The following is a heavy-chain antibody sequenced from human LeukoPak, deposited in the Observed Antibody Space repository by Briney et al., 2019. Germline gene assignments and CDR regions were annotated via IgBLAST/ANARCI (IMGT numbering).Heavy chain of an antibody. D-gene: IGHD2-21*02. J-gene: IGHJ4*02. V-gene: IGHV4-59*12. Sequence: SETLSLTCTVSGGSISSYYWSWIRQPPGKGLEWIGYIYYSGSTNYNPSLKSRVTISVDTSKNQFSLKLSSVTAADTAVYYCARGGDWLFDYWGQGILVTVSS. CDR1: GGSISSYY. CDR3: ARGGDWLFDY. CDR2: IYYSGST.